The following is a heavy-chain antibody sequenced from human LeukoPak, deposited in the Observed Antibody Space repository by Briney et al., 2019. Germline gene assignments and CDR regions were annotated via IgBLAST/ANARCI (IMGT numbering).Heavy chain of an antibody. CDR3: ARHEGYDILTGYWGANYFDY. V-gene: IGHV1-2*02. J-gene: IGHJ4*02. CDR2: INPNSGGT. CDR1: GYTFTGYY. Sequence: ASVKVSCKASGYTFTGYYMHWVRQAPGQGLEWMGWINPNSGGTNYAQKFQGRVTMTRDTSISTAYMELSRLRSDDTAVYYCARHEGYDILTGYWGANYFDYWGQGTLVTVSS. D-gene: IGHD3-9*01.